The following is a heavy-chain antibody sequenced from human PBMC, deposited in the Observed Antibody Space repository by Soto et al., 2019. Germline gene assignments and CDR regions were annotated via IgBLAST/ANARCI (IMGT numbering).Heavy chain of an antibody. J-gene: IGHJ4*02. CDR1: GYTFTSYA. Sequence: GASVKVSCKASGYTFTSYAMHWVRQAPGQRLEWMGWINAGNVNTKYSQKFQGRVTITMDTSASTAYMELSSLRSEDTAVYYCARHSGDVPWDYWGQGTLVTVSS. CDR3: ARHSGDVPWDY. CDR2: INAGNVNT. D-gene: IGHD4-17*01. V-gene: IGHV1-3*01.